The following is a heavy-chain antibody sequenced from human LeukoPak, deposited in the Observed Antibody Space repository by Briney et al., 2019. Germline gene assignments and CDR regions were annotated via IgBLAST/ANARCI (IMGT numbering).Heavy chain of an antibody. J-gene: IGHJ4*02. D-gene: IGHD1-26*01. CDR1: RFTFRSYA. CDR3: AKRLVGATADY. V-gene: IGHV3-23*01. Sequence: PGASLRLSCAASRFTFRSYAMSWVRQAPGKGLDWVSAISGSGGSTYYADSVKGRFTISRDNSKNTLYLQMNSLRAEDTALYYCAKRLVGATADYWGQGTLVTVSS. CDR2: ISGSGGST.